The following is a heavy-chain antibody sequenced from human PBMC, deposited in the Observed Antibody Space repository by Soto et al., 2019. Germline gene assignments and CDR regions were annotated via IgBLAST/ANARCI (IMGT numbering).Heavy chain of an antibody. Sequence: KSGPTLVNPTQTLTLTCTFSGISLTTSGEGVGWVRQPPGKGLEWVALVYGDGDKRYLTSLKSRLTITKDTSKNQVVLTMTNMDPVDTGTYFCAHNIGGDYVYGFDFWGQGTKVTVSS. CDR1: GISLTTSGEG. V-gene: IGHV2-5*02. CDR3: AHNIGGDYVYGFDF. CDR2: VYGDGDK. D-gene: IGHD3-16*01. J-gene: IGHJ3*01.